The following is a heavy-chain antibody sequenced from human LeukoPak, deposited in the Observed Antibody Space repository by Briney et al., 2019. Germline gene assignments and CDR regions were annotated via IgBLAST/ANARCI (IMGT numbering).Heavy chain of an antibody. J-gene: IGHJ6*03. CDR1: GGSFSGYY. CDR3: ARRWDSSGYYFYYYYYMDV. V-gene: IGHV4-34*01. Sequence: PSETLSLTCAVYGGSFSGYYWSWLRQPPGKGLEWIGEINHSGSTNYNPSLKSRVTISVDTSKNQFSLKLSSVTAADTAVYYCARRWDSSGYYFYYYYYMDVWGKGTTVTISS. CDR2: INHSGST. D-gene: IGHD3-22*01.